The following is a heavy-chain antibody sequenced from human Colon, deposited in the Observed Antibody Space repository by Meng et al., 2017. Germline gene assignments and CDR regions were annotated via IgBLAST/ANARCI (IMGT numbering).Heavy chain of an antibody. V-gene: IGHV4-61*01. J-gene: IGHJ4*02. CDR3: AREGPIAVAGYDY. Sequence: QGQVQGSGPGLVRPSETLSLTGNVSGVSVKSGIYYWNWIRQPPGKTLEWIGYIYSSGSTTYNPSLKSRVTISLDTPKNQFSLKLTSVTAADTAVYYCAREGPIAVAGYDYWGQGTLVTVSS. D-gene: IGHD6-19*01. CDR2: IYSSGST. CDR1: GVSVKSGIYY.